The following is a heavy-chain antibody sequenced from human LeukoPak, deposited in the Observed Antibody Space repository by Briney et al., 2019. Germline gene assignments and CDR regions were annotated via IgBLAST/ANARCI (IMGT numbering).Heavy chain of an antibody. CDR1: GGSISSYY. Sequence: SQTLSLTCTVSGGSISSYYWSWIRQPPGKGLEWIGYIYYSGSTNYNPSLKSRVTISVDTSKNQFSLKLSSVTAADTAVYYCARVRGYCSSGSCGMDVWGQGTTVTVSS. J-gene: IGHJ6*02. V-gene: IGHV4-59*08. CDR2: IYYSGST. CDR3: ARVRGYCSSGSCGMDV. D-gene: IGHD2-15*01.